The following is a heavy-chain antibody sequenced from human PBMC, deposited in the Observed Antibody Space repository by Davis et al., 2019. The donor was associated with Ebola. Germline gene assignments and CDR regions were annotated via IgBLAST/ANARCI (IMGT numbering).Heavy chain of an antibody. CDR1: GGTFSSYV. J-gene: IGHJ4*02. V-gene: IGHV1-46*01. Sequence: AASVKVSCKASGGTFSSYVINWVRQAPGQGLEWMGLLIPSGGATSYAQNFQGRVTMTRDTSTNTAYMELSSLRSDDTAVYYCARVMGETTTGYFDYWGQGTLVTVSS. CDR2: LIPSGGAT. D-gene: IGHD1-1*01. CDR3: ARVMGETTTGYFDY.